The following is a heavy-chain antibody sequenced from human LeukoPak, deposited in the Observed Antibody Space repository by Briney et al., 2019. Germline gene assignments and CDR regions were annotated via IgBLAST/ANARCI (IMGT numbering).Heavy chain of an antibody. CDR2: IYTSGST. CDR3: ARETSRHHYYYYYGMDV. Sequence: SETLSLTCPVSGGSISSYYWSWIRQPAGKGLEWIGRIYTSGSTNYNPSLKSRVTMSVDTSKNQFSLKLSSVTAADTAAYYCARETSRHHYYYYYGMDVWGQGTTVTVSS. J-gene: IGHJ6*02. CDR1: GGSISSYY. V-gene: IGHV4-4*07.